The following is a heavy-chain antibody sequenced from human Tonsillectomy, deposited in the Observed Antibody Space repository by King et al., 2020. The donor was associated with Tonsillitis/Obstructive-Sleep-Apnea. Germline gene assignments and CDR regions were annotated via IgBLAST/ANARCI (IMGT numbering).Heavy chain of an antibody. D-gene: IGHD1-26*01. CDR2: IYYSGST. Sequence: QVQLQESGPGLVKPSETLSLTCTVSSASISSSSYYWSWIRQPPGKGLEWIGSIYYSGSTYYNPSLKSRVTISVETSKNQFSLKVNSVTAADTAVYYCATLVGAAPSWYFDLWGRGTLVTVSS. J-gene: IGHJ2*01. CDR3: ATLVGAAPSWYFDL. CDR1: SASISSSSYY. V-gene: IGHV4-39*01.